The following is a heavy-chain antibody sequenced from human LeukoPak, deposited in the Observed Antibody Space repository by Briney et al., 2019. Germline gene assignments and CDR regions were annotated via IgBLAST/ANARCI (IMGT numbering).Heavy chain of an antibody. J-gene: IGHJ5*02. CDR3: ARDPAYYYDSSGYYLGWFDP. V-gene: IGHV1-46*01. Sequence: ASVKVSCKASGYTFTSYYMHWVRQAPGQGLEWMGIINPSGGSTSYAQKFQGRVTMTRDTSTSTVHMELSSLRSEDTAVYYCARDPAYYYDSSGYYLGWFDPWGQGTLVTVSS. CDR1: GYTFTSYY. CDR2: INPSGGST. D-gene: IGHD3-22*01.